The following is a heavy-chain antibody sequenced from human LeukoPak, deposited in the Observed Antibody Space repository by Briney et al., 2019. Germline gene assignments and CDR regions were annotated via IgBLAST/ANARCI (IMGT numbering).Heavy chain of an antibody. J-gene: IGHJ3*02. CDR2: ISSSSSYI. V-gene: IGHV3-21*01. Sequence: GGSLRLSCAASGFTFSSYSMNWVRQAPGKGLEWVSSISSSSSYIYYTNSVKGRFTISRDNPKNSLYLQMNSLRAEDTAVYYCARLGPLGDDYDSSGYYYPAAFDIWGQGTMVTVSS. CDR1: GFTFSSYS. CDR3: ARLGPLGDDYDSSGYYYPAAFDI. D-gene: IGHD3-22*01.